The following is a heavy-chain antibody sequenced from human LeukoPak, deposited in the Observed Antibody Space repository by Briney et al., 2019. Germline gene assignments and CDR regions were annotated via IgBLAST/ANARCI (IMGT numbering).Heavy chain of an antibody. J-gene: IGHJ6*02. Sequence: SETLSLTCTVSGGSTSSYYWSWVRQPPGKGLEWIGYIYYSGSTNYNPSLKSRVTISVDTSKNQFSLKLSSVTAADTAVYYCARDYGDYGHYYYYGMDVWGQGTTVTVSS. CDR1: GGSTSSYY. D-gene: IGHD4-17*01. CDR3: ARDYGDYGHYYYYGMDV. V-gene: IGHV4-59*01. CDR2: IYYSGST.